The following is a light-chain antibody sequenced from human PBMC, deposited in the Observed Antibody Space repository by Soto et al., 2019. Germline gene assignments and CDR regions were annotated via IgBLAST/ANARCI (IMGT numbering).Light chain of an antibody. CDR1: SSDIGAYNY. J-gene: IGLJ1*01. CDR3: FSFTTDWTPV. Sequence: QSVLTQPASVSGSPGQSITISCTGSSSDIGAYNYVSWFQQYPGKAPKLIISEVSNRPSGVSNRFSGSKSGTAASLTISGLQTEDAADYFCFSFTTDWTPVFGTGTKVT. V-gene: IGLV2-14*01. CDR2: EVS.